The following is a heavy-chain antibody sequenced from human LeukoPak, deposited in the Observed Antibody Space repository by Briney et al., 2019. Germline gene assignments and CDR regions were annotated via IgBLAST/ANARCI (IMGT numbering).Heavy chain of an antibody. CDR1: GFTFTTYW. CDR3: ARLEWVWGY. CDR2: IKQDGTEK. D-gene: IGHD3-3*01. J-gene: IGHJ4*02. V-gene: IGHV3-7*01. Sequence: GGSLRLSCAASGFTFTTYWLGWVRQPPGKGLEWVANIKQDGTEKYYVDSVKGRFTISRDNAKNSLYLQMNSLRAEDTAVYYCARLEWVWGYWGQGTLVTVSS.